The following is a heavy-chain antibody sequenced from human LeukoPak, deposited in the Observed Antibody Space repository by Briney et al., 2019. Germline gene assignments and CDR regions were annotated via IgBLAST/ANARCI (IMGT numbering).Heavy chain of an antibody. D-gene: IGHD3-9*01. V-gene: IGHV3-23*01. CDR3: AKGKYFDWSYAFEI. CDR2: ISGIGSTT. Sequence: GRSLRLSCAASGFTFNNYAMSWARQAPGKGLEWVSGISGIGSTTKYADSVKGRLTISRDNSKNTVYLQMNSLRAGDTAIYHCAKGKYFDWSYAFEIWGQGTMITVSS. J-gene: IGHJ3*02. CDR1: GFTFNNYA.